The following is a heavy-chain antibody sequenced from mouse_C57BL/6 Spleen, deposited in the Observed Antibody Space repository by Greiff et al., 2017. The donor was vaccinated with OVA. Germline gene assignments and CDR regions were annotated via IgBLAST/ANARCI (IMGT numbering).Heavy chain of an antibody. Sequence: QVQLKQSGPGLVQPSQSLSITCTVSGFSLTSYGVHWVRQSPGKGLEWLGVIWSGGSTDYNAAFISRLSISKDNSKSQVFFKMNSLQADDTAIYYCARRGRDDQGFAYWGQGTLVTVSA. CDR1: GFSLTSYG. CDR2: IWSGGST. V-gene: IGHV2-2*01. J-gene: IGHJ3*01. D-gene: IGHD2-3*01. CDR3: ARRGRDDQGFAY.